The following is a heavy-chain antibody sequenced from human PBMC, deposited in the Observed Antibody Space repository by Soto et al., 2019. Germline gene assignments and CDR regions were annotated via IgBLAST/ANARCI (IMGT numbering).Heavy chain of an antibody. J-gene: IGHJ4*02. V-gene: IGHV4-59*01. D-gene: IGHD2-8*01. Sequence: SETLSLTCTVSGGSISSYYWSWIRQPPGKGLEWIGYIYYSGSTNYNPSFKSRVTISVDTSKNQFSLKLSSVTAADTAVYYCAAEISEWSAAFDYWGQGTLVTVSS. CDR3: AAEISEWSAAFDY. CDR2: IYYSGST. CDR1: GGSISSYY.